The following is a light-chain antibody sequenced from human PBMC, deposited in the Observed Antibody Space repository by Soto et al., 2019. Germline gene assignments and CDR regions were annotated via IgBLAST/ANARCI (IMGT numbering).Light chain of an antibody. CDR2: TAS. Sequence: DIQLTQSPSFLSASVGDRVTITCRASHGISNYLAWYQKKPGKAPKLLISTASTLQSGVPSRFSGCVFGTEFTLTISSLQPEDSATYYCQQLNSYPLSCGGGTKVDI. CDR3: QQLNSYPLS. V-gene: IGKV1-9*01. J-gene: IGKJ4*01. CDR1: HGISNY.